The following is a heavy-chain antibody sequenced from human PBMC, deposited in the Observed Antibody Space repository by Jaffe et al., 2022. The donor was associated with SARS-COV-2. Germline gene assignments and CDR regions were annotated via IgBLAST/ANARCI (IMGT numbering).Heavy chain of an antibody. CDR3: AKVRGSGDFYAMDV. V-gene: IGHV3-23*01. Sequence: EVQLLQSGGGLVQPGGSLRLSCAASGFTFSSYAMRWVRQAPAKGLEWVATISASGDKTWYADSVKGRFTLSRDNSKNTLLLHMSSLRAEDTALYYCAKVRGSGDFYAMDVWGQGTTVTVSS. CDR2: ISASGDKT. J-gene: IGHJ6*02. CDR1: GFTFSSYA. D-gene: IGHD3-10*01.